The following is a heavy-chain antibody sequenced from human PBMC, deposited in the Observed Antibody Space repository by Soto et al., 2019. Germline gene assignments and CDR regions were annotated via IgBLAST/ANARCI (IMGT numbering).Heavy chain of an antibody. D-gene: IGHD5-12*01. J-gene: IGHJ5*02. CDR1: GGTFSSYT. CDR2: IIPILGIA. CDR3: ARDLALSWFDP. Sequence: SVKVSCKASGGTFSSYTISWVRQAPGQGLEWMGRIIPILGIANYAQKFQGRVTITADKSTSTAYMELSSLRSEDTAVYYCARDLALSWFDPWGQGTLVTVSS. V-gene: IGHV1-69*04.